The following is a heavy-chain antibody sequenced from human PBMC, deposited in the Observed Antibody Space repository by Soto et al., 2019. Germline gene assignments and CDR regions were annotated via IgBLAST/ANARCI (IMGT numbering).Heavy chain of an antibody. CDR2: IGTAGDT. CDR3: ARVLSDKSGDYIFDY. V-gene: IGHV3-13*01. J-gene: IGHJ4*02. D-gene: IGHD4-17*01. Sequence: EVQLVESGGGLVQPGGSLRLSCAASGFTFSSYDMHWVRQATGKGLEWVSAIGTAGDTYYPGSVKGRFTISRENAKNSLYLQMNSLRAEDTAVYYCARVLSDKSGDYIFDYWGQGTLVTVSS. CDR1: GFTFSSYD.